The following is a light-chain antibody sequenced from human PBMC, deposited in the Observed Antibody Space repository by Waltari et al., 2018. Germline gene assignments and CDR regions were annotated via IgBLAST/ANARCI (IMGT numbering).Light chain of an antibody. CDR3: CSFAAGNTVI. J-gene: IGLJ2*01. Sequence: QSALTQPRSVSGSPGQSVTISCTGTSSDVGGYNSVSWDQQDPGKAPKLLIFDSSERPSGVVDRFSGSKSGNTASLTISGLQAEDEADYHCCSFAAGNTVIFGGGTKLTVV. V-gene: IGLV2-11*01. CDR1: SSDVGGYNS. CDR2: DSS.